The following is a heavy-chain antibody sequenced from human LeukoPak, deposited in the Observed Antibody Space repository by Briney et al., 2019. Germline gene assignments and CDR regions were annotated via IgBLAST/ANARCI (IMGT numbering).Heavy chain of an antibody. D-gene: IGHD6-13*01. CDR1: GFTFSSYS. Sequence: GGSLRLSCAASGFTFSSYSMNGVRQAPGKGLEWVSSISSSSSYIYYADSVKGRFTISRDNAKNSLYLQMNSLRAEDTAVYYCARSGTAADLFDYWGQGTLVTVTS. V-gene: IGHV3-21*01. CDR2: ISSSSSYI. CDR3: ARSGTAADLFDY. J-gene: IGHJ4*02.